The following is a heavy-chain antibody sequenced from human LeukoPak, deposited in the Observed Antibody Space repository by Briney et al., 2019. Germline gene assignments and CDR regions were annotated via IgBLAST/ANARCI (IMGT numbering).Heavy chain of an antibody. Sequence: GASVTVSCKASGYTFTSYGINWVRQAPGQGHEWMGWISAYNGNTNYAQSLQGRVTMTTDTSTSTAYLELRSLRSDDTAVYYCARDIGYSSSWFSSRDDYWGQGTLVTVSS. CDR3: ARDIGYSSSWFSSRDDY. V-gene: IGHV1-18*01. CDR2: ISAYNGNT. J-gene: IGHJ4*02. CDR1: GYTFTSYG. D-gene: IGHD6-13*01.